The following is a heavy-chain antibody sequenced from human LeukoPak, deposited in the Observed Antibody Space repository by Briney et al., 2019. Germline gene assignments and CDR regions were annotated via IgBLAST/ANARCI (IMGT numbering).Heavy chain of an antibody. Sequence: GGSLRLSCAASGFTFSSYWMSWVRQAPGKGLEWVANIKQDGSEKYYVDSVKGRFTISKDNAKNSLYLQMNSLRAEDTALYFCARSGGAPNSWGQGTLVTVSS. CDR1: GFTFSSYW. J-gene: IGHJ4*02. CDR2: IKQDGSEK. CDR3: ARSGGAPNS. D-gene: IGHD3-16*01. V-gene: IGHV3-7*03.